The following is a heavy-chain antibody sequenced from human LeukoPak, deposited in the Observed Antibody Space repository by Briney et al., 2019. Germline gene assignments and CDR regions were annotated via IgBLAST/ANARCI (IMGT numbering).Heavy chain of an antibody. CDR1: GGSFSGYY. V-gene: IGHV4-34*01. CDR3: GRTSSGWYLGYYYYYMDV. CDR2: INHSGST. J-gene: IGHJ6*03. D-gene: IGHD6-19*01. Sequence: PSETLPLTCAVYGGSFSGYYWSWIRQPPGKGLEWIGEINHSGSTNYNPSLKSRVTISVDTSKNQFSLKLSSVTAADTAVYYCGRTSSGWYLGYYYYYMDVWGKGTTVTISS.